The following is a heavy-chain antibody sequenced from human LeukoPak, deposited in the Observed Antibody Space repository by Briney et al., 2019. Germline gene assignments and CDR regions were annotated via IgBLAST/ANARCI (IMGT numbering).Heavy chain of an antibody. J-gene: IGHJ4*02. V-gene: IGHV1-46*01. CDR1: GYTFTNYY. CDR3: ARDLAYYDILTGYTEDY. D-gene: IGHD3-9*01. CDR2: INPSGGST. Sequence: ASVKVSCKASGYTFTNYYIHWVRQAPGQGLEWMGIINPSGGSTSYAQKLQGRVTMTTDTSTSTAYMELRSLRSDDTAVYYCARDLAYYDILTGYTEDYWGQGTLVTVSS.